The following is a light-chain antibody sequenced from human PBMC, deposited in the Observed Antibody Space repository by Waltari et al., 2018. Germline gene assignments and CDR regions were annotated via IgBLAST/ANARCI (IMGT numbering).Light chain of an antibody. Sequence: DIQMTQSPSSLPASVGDRVTITCRASQSISNYLNWYQHKPGKAPKLLFYVGSNWQSGVPPRCSGSGSGTDFTLTITSLQLEDFATYYCQQSYKAPYTFGQGTNVEIK. CDR3: QQSYKAPYT. CDR2: VGS. CDR1: QSISNY. J-gene: IGKJ2*01. V-gene: IGKV1-39*01.